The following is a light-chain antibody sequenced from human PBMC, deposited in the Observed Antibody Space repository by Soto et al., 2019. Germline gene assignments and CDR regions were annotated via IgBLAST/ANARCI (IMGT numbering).Light chain of an antibody. CDR3: FLSYNGAXWV. V-gene: IGLV7-46*01. CDR1: TGAVTSGHY. CDR2: DTS. J-gene: IGLJ3*02. Sequence: QAVVTQEASLTVSPGGTVTLTCVSSTGAVTSGHYPYWFQQKAGQAPRTLIYDTSKKHSWTPARFSGSLLGGKAALTLSGAQPEDEAEYYCFLSYNGAXWVFGGGTKLTVL.